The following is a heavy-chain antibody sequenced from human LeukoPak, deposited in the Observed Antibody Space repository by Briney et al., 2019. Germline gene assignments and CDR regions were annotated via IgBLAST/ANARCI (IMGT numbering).Heavy chain of an antibody. Sequence: PSETLSLTCTVAGGSISRYYWSWIRQPPGKGLEWIGYISYRGSTTYTPSLKSRVTISVDTSKNQFSLKLSSVAAAHTAVYFSARADYYGSRVYFDYWGQGTLVTVSS. CDR3: ARADYYGSRVYFDY. D-gene: IGHD3-10*01. J-gene: IGHJ4*02. CDR1: GGSISRYY. V-gene: IGHV4-59*01. CDR2: ISYRGST.